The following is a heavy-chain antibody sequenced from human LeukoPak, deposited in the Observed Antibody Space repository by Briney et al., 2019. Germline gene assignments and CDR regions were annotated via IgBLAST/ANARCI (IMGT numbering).Heavy chain of an antibody. CDR1: GYTFTGSY. Sequence: GASVKVSCKASGYTFTGSYLHWVRQAPGQGLEWMGRISPDTGVTTYAQKFQGRVTMTRDTSISTAYMEVTRLTSDDTAVYYCATVWGYSSPSEWRYFDYWGQGTLVTVSS. D-gene: IGHD6-6*01. J-gene: IGHJ4*02. CDR3: ATVWGYSSPSEWRYFDY. V-gene: IGHV1-2*02. CDR2: ISPDTGVT.